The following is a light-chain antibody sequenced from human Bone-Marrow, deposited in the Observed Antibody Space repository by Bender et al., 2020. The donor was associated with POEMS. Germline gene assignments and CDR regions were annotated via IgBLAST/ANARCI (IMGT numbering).Light chain of an antibody. J-gene: IGLJ2*01. V-gene: IGLV1-40*01. CDR1: SSNIGAGYD. Sequence: QSVLTQPPSVSGAPGRRVTIPCTGSSSNIGAGYDVHWYQHLPGAAPKLLIYGNVKRPSGVPDRFSGSKSGSSASMAITGLQAEDEADYYCQSYDNNLRMVFGGGTKLTVL. CDR3: QSYDNNLRMV. CDR2: GNV.